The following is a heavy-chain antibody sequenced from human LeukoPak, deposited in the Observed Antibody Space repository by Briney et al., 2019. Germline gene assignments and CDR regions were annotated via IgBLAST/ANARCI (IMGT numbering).Heavy chain of an antibody. CDR2: IRSSIYGGTP. Sequence: GGSLRLSCVGSGFTFRSHAMSWVRQAPGKGLEWIGFIRSSIYGGTPKAAASVKGRFIFSRDDSKGVAYLRMNSLKTDDTAVYYCSREWGNGNDLRPDSWGQGTLVTVSS. CDR1: GFTFRSHA. J-gene: IGHJ4*02. D-gene: IGHD1-1*01. V-gene: IGHV3-49*04. CDR3: SREWGNGNDLRPDS.